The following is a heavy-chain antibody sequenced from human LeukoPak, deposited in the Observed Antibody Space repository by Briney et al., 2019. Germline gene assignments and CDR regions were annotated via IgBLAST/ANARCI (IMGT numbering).Heavy chain of an antibody. CDR1: GGSFSDHY. Sequence: PSETLSLTCTVSGGSFSDHYWTWIRQSPGKGLEWIGSIYYSGSTYYNPSLKSRVTISVDTSKNQFSLKLSSVTAADTAVYYCARRSGYSSGWYVWFDPWGQGTLVTVSS. V-gene: IGHV4-39*01. CDR3: ARRSGYSSGWYVWFDP. CDR2: IYYSGST. D-gene: IGHD6-19*01. J-gene: IGHJ5*02.